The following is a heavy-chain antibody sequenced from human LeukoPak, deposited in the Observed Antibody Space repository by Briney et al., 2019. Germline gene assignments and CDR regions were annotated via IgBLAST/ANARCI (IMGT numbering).Heavy chain of an antibody. J-gene: IGHJ6*02. V-gene: IGHV4-39*07. Sequence: SETLSLTCTVSGGSISSSSYYWGWIRQPPGKGLEWIGSIYYSGSTYYNPSLKSRVTISVDTSKNQFSLKLSSLTAADTAVYYCATLYGAPGNFYYYGMDVWGPGTTVTVSS. D-gene: IGHD4-17*01. CDR3: ATLYGAPGNFYYYGMDV. CDR1: GGSISSSSYY. CDR2: IYYSGST.